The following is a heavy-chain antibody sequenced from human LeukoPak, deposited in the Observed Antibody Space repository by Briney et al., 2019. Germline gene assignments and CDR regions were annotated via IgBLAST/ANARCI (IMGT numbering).Heavy chain of an antibody. Sequence: SVKVSCKASGGTFSSYAISWVRQAPGQGLEWMGGIIPIFGTANYAQKFQGRVTITTDESTSAAYMELSSLRSEDTAVYYCARSTTYYDFWSGSRLYYFDYWGQGTLVTVSS. CDR3: ARSTTYYDFWSGSRLYYFDY. CDR1: GGTFSSYA. J-gene: IGHJ4*02. D-gene: IGHD3-3*01. V-gene: IGHV1-69*05. CDR2: IIPIFGTA.